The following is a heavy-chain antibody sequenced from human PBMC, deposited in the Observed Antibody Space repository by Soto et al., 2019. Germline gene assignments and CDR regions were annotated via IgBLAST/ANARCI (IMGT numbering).Heavy chain of an antibody. V-gene: IGHV3-11*01. CDR3: ASVSPPLDY. CDR1: GFTFSDYY. CDR2: IRTSGSTI. Sequence: QVQLVESGGGLVKPGGSLRLSCAASGFTFSDYYMSWLRQAPGKGLEWVSNIRTSGSTINYEDYVKGRFNISRDNAKNSLYLQMNSLRAAETAVYYCASVSPPLDYWGQGTLVTVSS. J-gene: IGHJ4*02.